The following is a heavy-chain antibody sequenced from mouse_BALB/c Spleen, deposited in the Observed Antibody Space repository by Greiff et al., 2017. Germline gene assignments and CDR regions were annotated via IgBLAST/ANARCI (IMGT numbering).Heavy chain of an antibody. CDR2: IDPANGNT. CDR1: GFNIKDTY. Sequence: EVQLQQSGAELVKPGASVKLSCTASGFNIKDTYMHWVKQRPEQGLEWIGRIDPANGNTKYDPKFQGKATITADTSSNTAYLQLSSLTSEDTAVYYCARGSGYLAWFAYWGQGTLVTVSA. CDR3: ARGSGYLAWFAY. J-gene: IGHJ3*01. D-gene: IGHD3-1*01. V-gene: IGHV14-3*02.